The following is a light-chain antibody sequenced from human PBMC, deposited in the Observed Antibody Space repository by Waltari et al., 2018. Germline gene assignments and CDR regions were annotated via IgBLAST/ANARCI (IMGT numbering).Light chain of an antibody. J-gene: IGLJ3*02. Sequence: QLVLTRSPSASASLGASVKLTCTLSRGHINHVIAWPQQRPEKGPRYLMKVNSDGSHNKGDEIPDRFSGSSSGAERYLTISSLQSEDEADYFCQTGGHGTWVFGGGTKLTVL. CDR2: VNSDGSH. CDR1: RGHINHV. V-gene: IGLV4-69*01. CDR3: QTGGHGTWV.